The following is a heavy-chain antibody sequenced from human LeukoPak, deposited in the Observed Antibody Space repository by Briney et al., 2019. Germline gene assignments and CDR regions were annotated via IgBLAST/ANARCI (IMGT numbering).Heavy chain of an antibody. CDR1: GFTFDSYD. CDR2: ISGSGDST. V-gene: IGHV3-23*01. J-gene: IGHJ4*02. D-gene: IGHD6-13*01. Sequence: PGGSLRLSCEVSGFTFDSYDMSWVRQAPGKGLEWVSGISGSGDSTYYTDSVEGRFTISRDNPKNTLYLQMNSLTAEDRAVYYCVKRAASTHDHWGQGTLVTVSS. CDR3: VKRAASTHDH.